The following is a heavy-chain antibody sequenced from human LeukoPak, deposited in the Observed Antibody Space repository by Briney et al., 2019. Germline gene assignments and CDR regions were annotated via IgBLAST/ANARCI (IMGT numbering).Heavy chain of an antibody. Sequence: GGSLRLSCAASGFSFSSYWMTWVRQAPGKGLEWVANIKQDESEKNCVDSVRGRFTISRDNAKNSLYLQMNSLRAEDTAVYYCATYYGPGGWVEYWGQGTLVTVSS. CDR3: ATYYGPGGWVEY. D-gene: IGHD3-10*01. CDR2: IKQDESEK. V-gene: IGHV3-7*01. J-gene: IGHJ4*02. CDR1: GFSFSSYW.